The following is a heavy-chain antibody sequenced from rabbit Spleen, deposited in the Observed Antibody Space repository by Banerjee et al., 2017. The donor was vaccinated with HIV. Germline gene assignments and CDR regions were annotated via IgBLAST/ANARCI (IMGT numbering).Heavy chain of an antibody. J-gene: IGHJ4*01. CDR2: IDVSIVST. V-gene: IGHV1S45*01. Sequence: QEQLEESGGDLVKPGASLTLTCTASGLDFSSSYWICWVRQAPGKGLEWIACIDVSIVSTHYASWAKGRFTISKTSSTTVTLQVTSLTAADTATYFCARDLTDIIGWNFGWWGPGTLVTVS. D-gene: IGHD1-1*01. CDR3: ARDLTDIIGWNFGW. CDR1: GLDFSSSYW.